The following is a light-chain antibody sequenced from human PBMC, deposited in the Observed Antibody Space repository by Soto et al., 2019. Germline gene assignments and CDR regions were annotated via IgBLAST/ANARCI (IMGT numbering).Light chain of an antibody. V-gene: IGLV3-25*03. CDR2: KDS. CDR3: QSADSSGTYPHVV. CDR1: ALPKQY. Sequence: SYELTQPPSVSVSPGQTARITCSGDALPKQYAYWYQQKPGQAPVLVIYKDSERPSGIPERFSGSSSRKTSTLTNSGVQAESEADYYCQSADSSGTYPHVVFGGGTKLTVL. J-gene: IGLJ2*01.